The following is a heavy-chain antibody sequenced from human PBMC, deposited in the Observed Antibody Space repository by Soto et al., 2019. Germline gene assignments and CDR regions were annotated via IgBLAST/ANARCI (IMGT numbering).Heavy chain of an antibody. D-gene: IGHD3-10*01. CDR2: INHSGST. J-gene: IGHJ6*02. CDR1: GGSFSGYY. CDR3: ARGPSGSGSYYSGYYYYDGMDV. Sequence: SETLSLTCAVYGGSFSGYYWSWIRQPPGKGLEWIGEINHSGSTNYNPSLKSRVTISVDTSKIQFSLKLSSVTAADTAVYYCARGPSGSGSYYSGYYYYDGMDVWGQGTTVT. V-gene: IGHV4-34*01.